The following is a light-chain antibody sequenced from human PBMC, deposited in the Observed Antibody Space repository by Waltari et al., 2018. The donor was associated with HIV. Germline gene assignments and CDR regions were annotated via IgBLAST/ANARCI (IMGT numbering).Light chain of an antibody. CDR2: DAS. V-gene: IGKV3-11*01. CDR1: QSVSSY. CDR3: QQRSNWI. J-gene: IGKJ5*01. Sequence: EIVLTQSQATLSLSPGERATLSCRASQSVSSYLAWYQQKPGQAPRLLIYDASNRATGIPARFSGSGSGTDFTLTISSLEPEDFAVYYCQQRSNWIFGQGTRLEIK.